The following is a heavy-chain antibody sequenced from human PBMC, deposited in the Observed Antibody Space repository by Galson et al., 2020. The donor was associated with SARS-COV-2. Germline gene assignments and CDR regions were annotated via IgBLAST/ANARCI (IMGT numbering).Heavy chain of an antibody. Sequence: SETLSLTCTVSGFSISSGYFWGWILQPPEKGLEWIGLIYHSGSTYYNPSLKSRVTISVDTSKNQFSLKLTSVSAADTGVYYCARDRGVDGGISEDFDLWGRGTLVTVSS. D-gene: IGHD2-15*01. CDR2: IYHSGST. CDR1: GFSISSGYF. J-gene: IGHJ2*01. V-gene: IGHV4-38-2*02. CDR3: ARDRGVDGGISEDFDL.